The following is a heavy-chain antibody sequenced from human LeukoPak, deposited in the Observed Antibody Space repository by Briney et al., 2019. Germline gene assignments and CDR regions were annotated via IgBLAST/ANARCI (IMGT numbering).Heavy chain of an antibody. CDR2: IYYSGST. J-gene: IGHJ4*02. CDR1: GGSISSSSYY. V-gene: IGHV4-39*07. Sequence: SETLSLTCTVSGGSISSSSYYWGWIRQPPGKGLEWIGSIYYSGSTYYNPSLKSRVTISVDTSKNHFSLKLRSVTAADTAVYYCAKDHYDSSGYPFDYWGQGTLVTVSS. CDR3: AKDHYDSSGYPFDY. D-gene: IGHD3-22*01.